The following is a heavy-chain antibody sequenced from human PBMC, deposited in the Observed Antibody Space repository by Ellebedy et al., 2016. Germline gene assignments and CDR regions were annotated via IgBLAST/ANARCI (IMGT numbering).Heavy chain of an antibody. CDR1: GFTFSGCW. Sequence: GESLKISCAASGFTFSGCWMHWVRQAPGKGLLWVSRTNSDGTNIGYADSVRGRFTISRDTSKNTLYLQMNSLRAEDTAVYYCAKDGGGDYGDYPESWGQGTLVTVSS. D-gene: IGHD4-17*01. CDR3: AKDGGGDYGDYPES. J-gene: IGHJ4*02. V-gene: IGHV3-74*01. CDR2: TNSDGTNI.